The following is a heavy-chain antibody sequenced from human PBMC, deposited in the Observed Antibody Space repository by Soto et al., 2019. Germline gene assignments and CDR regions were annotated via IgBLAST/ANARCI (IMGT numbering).Heavy chain of an antibody. D-gene: IGHD3-16*01. J-gene: IGHJ4*02. CDR2: IRRNAYGGTT. V-gene: IGHV3-49*04. Sequence: PGGSLRLSCTTSGFTFGDYALSWVRQAPGKGLEWVGFIRRNAYGGTTDYAASVKGRFTISRDDSESIAYLQMNSLRTEDTALYYCTRASSLDFDFWGQGTLVTVSS. CDR1: GFTFGDYA. CDR3: TRASSLDFDF.